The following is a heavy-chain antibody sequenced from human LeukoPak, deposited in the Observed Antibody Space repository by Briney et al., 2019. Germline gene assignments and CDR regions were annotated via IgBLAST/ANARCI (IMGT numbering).Heavy chain of an antibody. CDR1: GGSFSGYY. CDR3: ARAAPVIYGDDNYYYYMDV. Sequence: PSETLSLTCAVSGGSFSGYYWSWIRQPPGTGLEWIGEISHSGSTNSNPYLNSRISISVDVYKTQFSLKLSPVSAADTAVYYCARAAPVIYGDDNYYYYMDVGRKGTTVTVSS. V-gene: IGHV4-34*01. J-gene: IGHJ6*03. D-gene: IGHD4-17*01. CDR2: ISHSGST.